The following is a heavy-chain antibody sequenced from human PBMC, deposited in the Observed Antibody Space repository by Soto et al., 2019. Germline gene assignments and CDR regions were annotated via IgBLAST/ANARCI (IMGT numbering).Heavy chain of an antibody. J-gene: IGHJ6*02. CDR3: ARDRGDTMVRASYYYGMDV. CDR1: GYTFTSYA. CDR2: INAGNGNT. Sequence: QVQLVQSGAEVKKPGASVKVSCKASGYTFTSYAMHWVRQAPGQRLEWMGWINAGNGNTKDSQKFQGRVTITRDTSASTAYMELSSLRSEDTAVYYCARDRGDTMVRASYYYGMDVWGQGTTVTVSS. D-gene: IGHD3-10*01. V-gene: IGHV1-3*01.